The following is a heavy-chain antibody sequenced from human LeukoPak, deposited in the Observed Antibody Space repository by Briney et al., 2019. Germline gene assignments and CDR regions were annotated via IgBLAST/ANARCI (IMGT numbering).Heavy chain of an antibody. V-gene: IGHV3-23*01. CDR3: AKVYSPTYYYYYYMDV. CDR1: GFTFSNYG. D-gene: IGHD6-13*01. Sequence: GGSLRLSCAASGFTFSNYGMNWVRQAPGKGLEWVSAISGSGGSTYYADSVKGRFTISRDNSKNTLYLQMSSLRAEDTAVYYCAKVYSPTYYYYYYMDVWGKGTTVTVSS. CDR2: ISGSGGST. J-gene: IGHJ6*03.